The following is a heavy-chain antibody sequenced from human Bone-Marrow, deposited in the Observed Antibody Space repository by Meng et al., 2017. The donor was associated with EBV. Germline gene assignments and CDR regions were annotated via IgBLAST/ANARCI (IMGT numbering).Heavy chain of an antibody. Sequence: QVQLVQSGAEVKKPXASVKVSXXASGYTFTGYYMHWVRQAPGQGLEWMGRINPNSGGTNYAQKFQGRVTMTRDTSISTAYMELSRLRSDDTAVYYCARWALGGEQWLGDYWGQGTLVTVSS. CDR3: ARWALGGEQWLGDY. CDR2: INPNSGGT. CDR1: GYTFTGYY. J-gene: IGHJ4*02. V-gene: IGHV1-2*06. D-gene: IGHD6-19*01.